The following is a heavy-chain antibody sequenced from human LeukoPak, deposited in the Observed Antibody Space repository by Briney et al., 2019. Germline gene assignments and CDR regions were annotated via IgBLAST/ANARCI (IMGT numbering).Heavy chain of an antibody. CDR1: GGSISSYY. CDR2: IYYSGST. Sequence: SETLSLTCTVSGGSISSYYWSWIRQPPGKGPEWIGYIYYSGSTNYNPSLKSRVTISVDASKNQFSLKLSSVTAADTAVYYCARDRGYSYGIFDYWGQGTLVTVSS. J-gene: IGHJ4*02. D-gene: IGHD5-18*01. V-gene: IGHV4-59*01. CDR3: ARDRGYSYGIFDY.